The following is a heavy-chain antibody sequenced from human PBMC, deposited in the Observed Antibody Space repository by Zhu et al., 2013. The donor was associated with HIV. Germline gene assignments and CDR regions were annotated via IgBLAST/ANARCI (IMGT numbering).Heavy chain of an antibody. J-gene: IGHJ5*02. CDR1: GYPFTNYD. Sequence: VQLVQSGAEVKKPGASVKVSCQTSGYPFTNYDIHWVRQSTGQGLEWMGWMNPDSGNTGYAQKFQGRVTITRDTSISTAYMELNSLTSRRHGRLYCARHFGMINXFDIWGQGTLVHVSS. D-gene: IGHD3-16*01. CDR2: MNPDSGNT. CDR3: ARHFGMINXFDI. V-gene: IGHV1-8*03.